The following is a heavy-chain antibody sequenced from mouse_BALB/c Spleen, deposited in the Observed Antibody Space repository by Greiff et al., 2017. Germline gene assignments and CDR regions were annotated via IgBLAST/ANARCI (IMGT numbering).Heavy chain of an antibody. CDR2: ISSGGSYT. CDR3: TRDRGYPRPMDY. CDR1: GFTFSSYT. V-gene: IGHV5-6-4*01. D-gene: IGHD2-2*01. J-gene: IGHJ4*01. Sequence: EVKLVESGGGLVKPGGSLKLSCAASGFTFSSYTMSWVRQTPEKRLEWVATISSGGSYTYYPDSVKGRFTISRDNAKNTLYLQMSSLKSEDTAMYYCTRDRGYPRPMDYWGQGTSVTVSS.